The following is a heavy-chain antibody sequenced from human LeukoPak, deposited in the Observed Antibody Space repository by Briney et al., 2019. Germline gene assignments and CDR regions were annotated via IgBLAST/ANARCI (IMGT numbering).Heavy chain of an antibody. Sequence: GASVKVSCKASGYTFTGYYMHWVRQAPGQGLEWMGWINPNSGGTNYAQKFQGRVTITADESTSTAYMELSSLRSEDTAVYYCTTSHPTDGFLTGPGAFDIWGQGTMVTVSS. D-gene: IGHD3-9*01. CDR3: TTSHPTDGFLTGPGAFDI. CDR1: GYTFTGYY. CDR2: INPNSGGT. V-gene: IGHV1-2*02. J-gene: IGHJ3*02.